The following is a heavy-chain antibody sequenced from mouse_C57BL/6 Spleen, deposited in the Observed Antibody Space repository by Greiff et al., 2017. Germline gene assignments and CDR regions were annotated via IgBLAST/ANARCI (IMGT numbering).Heavy chain of an antibody. D-gene: IGHD4-1*01. Sequence: EVQLQQSGPELVKPGASVKMSCKASGYTFTDYYMHWVKQSHGKSLEWIGYIYPNNGGNGYNQKFKGKATLTVDKSSSTAYMELRSLTSEDSAVYDCARGGGNWDYFDYWGQGTTLTVSS. CDR2: IYPNNGGN. CDR3: ARGGGNWDYFDY. J-gene: IGHJ2*01. CDR1: GYTFTDYY. V-gene: IGHV1-34*01.